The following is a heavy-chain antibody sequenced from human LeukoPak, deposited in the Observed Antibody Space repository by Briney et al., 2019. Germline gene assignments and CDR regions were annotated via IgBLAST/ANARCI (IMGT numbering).Heavy chain of an antibody. Sequence: SQTLSLTCTVSGGSISSGGYYWSWIRQHPGKGLEWIGYIYYSGSTYYNPSLKSRVTISVDTSKNQFPLKLSSVTAADTAVYYCARARYCSGGSCYRWFDPWGQGTRVTVSS. CDR3: ARARYCSGGSCYRWFDP. D-gene: IGHD2-15*01. V-gene: IGHV4-31*03. CDR1: GGSISSGGYY. J-gene: IGHJ5*02. CDR2: IYYSGST.